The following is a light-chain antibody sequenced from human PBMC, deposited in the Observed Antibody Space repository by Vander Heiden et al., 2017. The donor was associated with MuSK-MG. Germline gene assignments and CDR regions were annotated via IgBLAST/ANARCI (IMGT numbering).Light chain of an antibody. V-gene: IGLV1-40*01. Sequence: QSVLTQQPSVSGAPGQRVPISYTGSSSNIGAGYDVHWYQQLPGTAPKLLIYGNSNRPSGVPDRFSGSKSGTSASLTITGLQAEDEADYYCQSYDSSLSGVVFGGGTKLTVL. J-gene: IGLJ2*01. CDR3: QSYDSSLSGVV. CDR1: SSNIGAGYD. CDR2: GNS.